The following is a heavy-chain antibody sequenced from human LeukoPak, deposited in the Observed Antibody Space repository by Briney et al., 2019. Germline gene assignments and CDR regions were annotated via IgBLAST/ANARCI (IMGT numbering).Heavy chain of an antibody. CDR2: IYYSGST. Sequence: PSQTLSLTCTVSGGSISSGSYYWSWIRQPPGKGLEWIGYIYYSGSTNYTPSLKSRVTISVDTSKNQFSLKLSSVTAADTAVYYCARDTVPIAAAGNYYGMDVWGQGTTVTVSS. V-gene: IGHV4-61*01. D-gene: IGHD6-13*01. CDR3: ARDTVPIAAAGNYYGMDV. CDR1: GGSISSGSYY. J-gene: IGHJ6*02.